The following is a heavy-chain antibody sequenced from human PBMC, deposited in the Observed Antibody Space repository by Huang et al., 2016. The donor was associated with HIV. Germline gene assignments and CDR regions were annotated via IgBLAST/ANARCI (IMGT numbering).Heavy chain of an antibody. V-gene: IGHV3-7*01. CDR2: IREDGGER. Sequence: EVQLVQSGGGLVQPGKSLTLSCAGSGFKFDFYWISWVRQAPGKGREWVTNIREDGGERHYVGPVKGRFTISRDNAKNSGYLQMDSLRVDDTAVYFCARGGSGYDYWGQGSLVTVSS. D-gene: IGHD5-12*01. CDR3: ARGGSGYDY. CDR1: GFKFDFYW. J-gene: IGHJ4*02.